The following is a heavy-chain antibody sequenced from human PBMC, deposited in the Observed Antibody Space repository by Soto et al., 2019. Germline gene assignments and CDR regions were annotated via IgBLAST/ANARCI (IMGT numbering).Heavy chain of an antibody. J-gene: IGHJ6*02. CDR3: GSSVRVVVPAAISSQYYYYGMDV. Sequence: ASVKVSCKASGYTFTSYGISWVRQAPGQGLEWMGWISAYNGNTNYAQKLQGRVTMTTDTSTSTTYMKLRRLRSEDTAVYYRGSSVRVVVPAAISSQYYYYGMDVWGQGTTVTVSS. D-gene: IGHD2-2*01. CDR1: GYTFTSYG. CDR2: ISAYNGNT. V-gene: IGHV1-18*01.